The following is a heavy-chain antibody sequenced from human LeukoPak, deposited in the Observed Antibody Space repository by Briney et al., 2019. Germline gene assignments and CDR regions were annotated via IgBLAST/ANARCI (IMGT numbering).Heavy chain of an antibody. D-gene: IGHD3-10*01. V-gene: IGHV1-24*01. Sequence: ASVKVSCKVSGYTLTELSMHWVRQAPGKGLEWMGGFDPEDGETIYAQEFQGRVTMTEDTSTDTAYMELSSLRSEDTAVYYCATGAPSTMVRGVIRRAFDIWGQGTMVTVSS. CDR2: FDPEDGET. CDR1: GYTLTELS. J-gene: IGHJ3*02. CDR3: ATGAPSTMVRGVIRRAFDI.